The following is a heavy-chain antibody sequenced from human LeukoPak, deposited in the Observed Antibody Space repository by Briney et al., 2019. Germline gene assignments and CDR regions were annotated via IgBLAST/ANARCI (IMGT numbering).Heavy chain of an antibody. V-gene: IGHV3-30*02. CDR3: ATNGLYYYYYYMDV. Sequence: PGGSLRLSCAASGFTFSSYGMHWVRQAPGKGLGWVAFIRYDGSNKYYADSVKGRFTISRENSKNTLYLQMNSLRAEDTAVYYCATNGLYYYYYYMDVWGKGTTVTISS. D-gene: IGHD1/OR15-1a*01. J-gene: IGHJ6*03. CDR2: IRYDGSNK. CDR1: GFTFSSYG.